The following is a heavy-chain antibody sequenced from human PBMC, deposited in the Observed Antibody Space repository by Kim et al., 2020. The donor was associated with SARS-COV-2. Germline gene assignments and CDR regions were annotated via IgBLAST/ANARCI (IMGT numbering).Heavy chain of an antibody. CDR3: ARASSPSYGYWYFDL. Sequence: GGSLRLSCAASGFTFSSYAMHWVRQAPGKGLEWVAVISYDGSNKYYADSVKGRFTISRDNSKNTLYLQMNSLRAEDTAVYYCARASSPSYGYWYFDLWGRGTLVTVSS. CDR2: ISYDGSNK. V-gene: IGHV3-30*04. J-gene: IGHJ2*01. CDR1: GFTFSSYA. D-gene: IGHD3-10*01.